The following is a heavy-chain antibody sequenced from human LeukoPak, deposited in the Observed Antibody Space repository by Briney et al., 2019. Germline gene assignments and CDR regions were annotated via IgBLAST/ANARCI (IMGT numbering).Heavy chain of an antibody. CDR1: GGSISSYY. CDR3: ARVGYYYDSSGYYYGGYYFDY. CDR2: IYYSGST. D-gene: IGHD3-22*01. J-gene: IGHJ4*02. V-gene: IGHV4-59*08. Sequence: SETLSLTYTVSGGSISSYYWSWIRQPPGKGLEWIGYIYYSGSTNYNPSLKSRVTISVDTSKNQFSLKLSSVTAADTAVYYCARVGYYYDSSGYYYGGYYFDYWGQGTLVTVSS.